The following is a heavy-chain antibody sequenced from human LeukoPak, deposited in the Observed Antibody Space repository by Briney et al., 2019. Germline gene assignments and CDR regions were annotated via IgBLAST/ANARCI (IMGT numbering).Heavy chain of an antibody. CDR2: MNPNSGNT. CDR3: ARAPQWFGESKYYMDV. Sequence: ASVKVSCKASGYTFTSYDINWVRQATGQGLEWMGWMNPNSGNTGYAQKFQGRVTMTRNTSISTAYMELSSLRSEDTAVYYRARAPQWFGESKYYMDVWGKGTTVTISS. J-gene: IGHJ6*03. V-gene: IGHV1-8*01. CDR1: GYTFTSYD. D-gene: IGHD3-10*01.